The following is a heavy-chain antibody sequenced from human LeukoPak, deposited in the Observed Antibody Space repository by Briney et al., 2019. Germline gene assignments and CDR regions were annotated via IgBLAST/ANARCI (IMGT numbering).Heavy chain of an antibody. V-gene: IGHV3-30*18. D-gene: IGHD3-9*01. CDR1: GFTFSSYG. CDR2: ISYDGSNK. CDR3: AKDQVGILTGYYNY. J-gene: IGHJ4*02. Sequence: GGSLRLSCAASGFTFSSYGMHWVRQAPGKGLEWVAVISYDGSNKYYADSVKGRFTISRDNSKNTLYLQMNSLRAEDTAVYYCAKDQVGILTGYYNYWGQGTLVTVSS.